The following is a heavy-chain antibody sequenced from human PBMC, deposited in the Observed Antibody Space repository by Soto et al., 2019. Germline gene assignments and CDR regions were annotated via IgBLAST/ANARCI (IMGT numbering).Heavy chain of an antibody. Sequence: GGSLRLSCAASGFTFSSYAMHWVRQAPGKGLEWVAVISYDGSNKYYADSVKGRFTISRDNSKNTLYLQMNSLRAEDTAVYYCAGDDIPSIAAAGFIFDYWGQGTLVTAPQ. D-gene: IGHD6-13*01. CDR1: GFTFSSYA. CDR3: AGDDIPSIAAAGFIFDY. J-gene: IGHJ4*02. V-gene: IGHV3-30-3*01. CDR2: ISYDGSNK.